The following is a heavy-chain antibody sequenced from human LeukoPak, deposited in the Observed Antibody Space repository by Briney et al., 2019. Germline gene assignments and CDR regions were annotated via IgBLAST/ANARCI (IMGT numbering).Heavy chain of an antibody. CDR1: GFTFSSYG. Sequence: GRSLRLSCAASGFTFSSYGMHWVRQAPGKGLEWVAVISYDGSNKYYADSVKGRFTISRDNAKNSLYLQMNSLRAEDTALYYCAKDIDYDSSGYDLSYFDYWGQGTLVTVSS. V-gene: IGHV3-30*18. D-gene: IGHD3-22*01. J-gene: IGHJ4*02. CDR2: ISYDGSNK. CDR3: AKDIDYDSSGYDLSYFDY.